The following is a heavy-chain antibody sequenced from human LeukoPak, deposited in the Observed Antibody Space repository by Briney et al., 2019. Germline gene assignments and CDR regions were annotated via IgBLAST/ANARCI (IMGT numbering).Heavy chain of an antibody. Sequence: GGSLRLSCAASGFTFSSYTMNWVRQAPGKGLEWVSYISSSSSTIYYADSVKGRFTISRDNSKNSLYLQMNSLRDEDTAVYYCARDRLRYFDFHLYFDYWGQGTLVTVSS. D-gene: IGHD3-9*01. CDR1: GFTFSSYT. V-gene: IGHV3-48*02. CDR3: ARDRLRYFDFHLYFDY. CDR2: ISSSSSTI. J-gene: IGHJ4*02.